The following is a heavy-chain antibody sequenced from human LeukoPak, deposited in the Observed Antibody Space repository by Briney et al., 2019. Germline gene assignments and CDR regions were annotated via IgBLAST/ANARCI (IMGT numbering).Heavy chain of an antibody. J-gene: IGHJ3*02. CDR1: GGSFSGYY. CDR3: ARPTGVGAFDI. V-gene: IGHV4-34*01. D-gene: IGHD1-14*01. Sequence: SETLSLTCAVYGGSFSGYYWSWIRQPPGKGLEWIGEINHSGSTNYNPSLKSRVTISVDTSKNQFSLKLSSVTAADTAVYYCARPTGVGAFDIWGQGTMVTVSS. CDR2: INHSGST.